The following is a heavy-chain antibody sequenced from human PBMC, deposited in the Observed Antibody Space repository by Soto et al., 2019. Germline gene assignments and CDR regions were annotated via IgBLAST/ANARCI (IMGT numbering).Heavy chain of an antibody. CDR3: ARDWNCGIFEY. D-gene: IGHD1-7*01. V-gene: IGHV3-33*01. CDR1: GFTFKNCD. J-gene: IGHJ4*02. Sequence: QVQLVESGGGVVQPGRSLRLSCAASGFTFKNCDMHWVRQAPGKGLEWVAMIWNDGSNKHHADSVKGRFTISRDNSKNTLSLKMDSLRAEDTAVYYCARDWNCGIFEYWGQVTLVIVSS. CDR2: IWNDGSNK.